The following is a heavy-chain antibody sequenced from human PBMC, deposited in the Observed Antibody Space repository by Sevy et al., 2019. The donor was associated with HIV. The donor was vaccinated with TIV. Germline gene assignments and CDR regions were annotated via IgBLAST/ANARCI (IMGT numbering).Heavy chain of an antibody. CDR3: AGENAWGRGYS. Sequence: SETLSLTCTVSGGSITSLYWNWIRQPPGKGLEWIANIYYNGHINYNPPLKRQVTLSLDTSKNQFSLRLGSVNAAATAMYYCAGENAWGRGYSWGQGTLVTVSS. V-gene: IGHV4-59*08. J-gene: IGHJ4*02. D-gene: IGHD1-26*01. CDR1: GGSITSLY. CDR2: IYYNGHI.